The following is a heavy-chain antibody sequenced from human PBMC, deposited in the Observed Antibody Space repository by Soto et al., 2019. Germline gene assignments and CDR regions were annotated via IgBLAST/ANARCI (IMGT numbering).Heavy chain of an antibody. CDR1: GCAFRSYA. CDR3: ARSYSSSFAFSYYYGMDV. V-gene: IGHV1-69*13. D-gene: IGHD6-6*01. J-gene: IGHJ6*02. CDR2: IIPIFGTA. Sequence: SSVQVSCKASGCAFRSYAISWVRQAPGQGSEWMGGIIPIFGTANYEQKCPGRVTITADESTSTAYMELSSRRSEDTAVYSCARSYSSSFAFSYYYGMDVWGQGTAVTVSS.